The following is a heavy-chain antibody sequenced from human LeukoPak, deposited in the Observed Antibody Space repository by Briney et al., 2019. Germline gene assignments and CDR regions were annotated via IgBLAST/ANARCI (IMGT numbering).Heavy chain of an antibody. CDR2: IKQDGSEK. D-gene: IGHD4-17*01. CDR3: ARVVDGDYGDWSVDY. Sequence: GGSLRLSCTASAFTFSTYWMSWVRQAPGKGLEWVANIKQDGSEKYYVDSVKGRFTISRDNAKNSLYLQMNSLRAEDTAVYYCARVVDGDYGDWSVDYWGQGTLVTVSS. CDR1: AFTFSTYW. J-gene: IGHJ4*02. V-gene: IGHV3-7*01.